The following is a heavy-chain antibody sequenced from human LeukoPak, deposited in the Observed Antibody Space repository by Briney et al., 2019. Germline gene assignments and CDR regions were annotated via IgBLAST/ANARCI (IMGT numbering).Heavy chain of an antibody. CDR1: GGSISSSGSTYH. CDR3: ARLLYDYWSGSYYYFDY. V-gene: IGHV4-39*07. J-gene: IGHJ4*02. D-gene: IGHD3-3*01. CDR2: IYYSGST. Sequence: PSETLSLTCSVSGGSISSSGSTYHWGWIRQPPGGGLEWIGSIYYSGSTYYNPSLKSRVTISVDMSKTQFSLKLSSVTAADTAVYYCARLLYDYWSGSYYYFDYWGQGTLVTVSS.